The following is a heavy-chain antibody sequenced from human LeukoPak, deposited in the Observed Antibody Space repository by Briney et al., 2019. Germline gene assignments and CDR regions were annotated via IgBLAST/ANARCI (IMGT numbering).Heavy chain of an antibody. Sequence: SVKVSCQVSVWTLTQWLMHWVGQAPPRGLDWVGGFDPEDGETIYAQKFQGRVTMTEDTSTDTAYMELSSLRSEDTAVYYCATDSAGLYDYGYFDYWGQGTLVTVSS. CDR1: VWTLTQWL. V-gene: IGHV1-24*01. D-gene: IGHD4-17*01. CDR2: FDPEDGET. CDR3: ATDSAGLYDYGYFDY. J-gene: IGHJ4*02.